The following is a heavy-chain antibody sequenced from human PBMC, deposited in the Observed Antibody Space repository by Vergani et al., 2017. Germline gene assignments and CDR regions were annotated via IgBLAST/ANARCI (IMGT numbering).Heavy chain of an antibody. D-gene: IGHD5-18*01. J-gene: IGHJ5*02. Sequence: QVQLQESGPGLVKPSETLSLTCTVSGGSISNYFWNWIRQPPGKGLEWIGYIYYSGSTNYNPSLESRVTITVDTTKNQFSLKLSSVTAADTAVYYCARGGYSYGSFWFDPWGQGTLVTVSS. CDR2: IYYSGST. CDR1: GGSISNYF. V-gene: IGHV4-59*01. CDR3: ARGGYSYGSFWFDP.